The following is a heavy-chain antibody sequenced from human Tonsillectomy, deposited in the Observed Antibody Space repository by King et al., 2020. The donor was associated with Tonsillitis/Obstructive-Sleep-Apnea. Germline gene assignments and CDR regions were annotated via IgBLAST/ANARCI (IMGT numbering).Heavy chain of an antibody. J-gene: IGHJ1*01. Sequence: VQLVESGAEVKKPGASVKVSCKASGYTFTSYDITWVRQAPGQGLEWMGWRRPDGSDKNYAQKLQGRVTMNTDKYKTTAYMELRSLRSDDTAVYYCARDYYGSSGYYHGYFQHWGQGTLVTVSS. CDR2: RRPDGSDK. V-gene: IGHV1-18*01. CDR1: GYTFTSYD. CDR3: ARDYYGSSGYYHGYFQH. D-gene: IGHD3-22*01.